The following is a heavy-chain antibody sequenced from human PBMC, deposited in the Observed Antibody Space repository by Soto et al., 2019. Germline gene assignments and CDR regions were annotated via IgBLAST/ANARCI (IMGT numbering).Heavy chain of an antibody. J-gene: IGHJ6*02. D-gene: IGHD2-2*01. CDR2: IIPIVGSA. CDR3: ARSQGSSTSLEIYYYYYYGMDV. Sequence: QVQLVQSGAEVKKPGSSVKVSCKASGGTFSSYGISWVRQAPGQGLEWMGGIIPIVGSANYAQKFQGSVTITADESTSTAYMELSSLRSEDTAVYYCARSQGSSTSLEIYYYYYYGMDVWGQGTTVTVSS. V-gene: IGHV1-69*01. CDR1: GGTFSSYG.